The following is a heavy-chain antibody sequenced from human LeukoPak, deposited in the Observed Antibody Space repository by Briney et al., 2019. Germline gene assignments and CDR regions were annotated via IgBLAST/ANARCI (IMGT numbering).Heavy chain of an antibody. V-gene: IGHV6-1*01. CDR1: GDSVSSNSAT. D-gene: IGHD2-21*02. CDR3: ARRLTQCDCFDP. Sequence: SQTLSLTCAISGDSVSSNSATWNWIRQSPSRGLEWLGRTYYRSKWYKYYAVSVKGRITVNPDTSKNQFSLHLNSVTPEDTAVYYCARRLTQCDCFDPWGQGILVTVSS. CDR2: TYYRSKWYK. J-gene: IGHJ5*02.